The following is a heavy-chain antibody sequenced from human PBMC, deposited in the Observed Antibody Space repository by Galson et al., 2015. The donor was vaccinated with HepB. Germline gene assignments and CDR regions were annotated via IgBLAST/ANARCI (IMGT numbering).Heavy chain of an antibody. Sequence: SLRLSCAASGFTFSSYVMHWVRQATGKGLEWVSAIGTAGDTYYPGSVKGRFTISRENAKNSLYLQMNSLRAGDTAVYYCARAERGYYYMDVWGKGTTVTVSS. CDR1: GFTFSSYV. J-gene: IGHJ6*03. CDR3: ARAERGYYYMDV. V-gene: IGHV3-13*01. CDR2: IGTAGDT.